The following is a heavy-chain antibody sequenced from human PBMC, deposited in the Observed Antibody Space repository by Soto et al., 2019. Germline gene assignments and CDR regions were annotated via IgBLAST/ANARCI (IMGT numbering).Heavy chain of an antibody. CDR1: GFTFSKYA. V-gene: IGHV3-23*01. Sequence: GGSLRLSCAASGFTFSKYAMTWARQAPGKGLEWVSAISYNSGGTYYVDSVKGRFTVSRDNSKNTLYLQMNSLRAEDTAVYYCASPFLTVVTRSFVIWGQGTLVTVSS. D-gene: IGHD2-15*01. CDR2: ISYNSGGT. J-gene: IGHJ4*02. CDR3: ASPFLTVVTRSFVI.